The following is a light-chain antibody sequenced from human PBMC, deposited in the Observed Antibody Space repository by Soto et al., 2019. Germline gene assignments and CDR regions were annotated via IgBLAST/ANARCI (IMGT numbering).Light chain of an antibody. J-gene: IGKJ5*01. V-gene: IGKV3-20*01. CDR1: QSDGSNY. CDR2: GTS. CDR3: QQYNNWPNT. Sequence: DIVLTQSPGTLSLSPGDRATLSCRASQSDGSNYLAWYQQKPGQAPRLLIYGTSRRAAGVPDRFSGSGSGTEFTLTISSLQSEDFAVYYCQQYNNWPNTFGQGTRLEIK.